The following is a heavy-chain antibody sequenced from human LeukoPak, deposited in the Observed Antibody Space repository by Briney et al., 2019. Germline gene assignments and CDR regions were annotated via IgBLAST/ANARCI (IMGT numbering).Heavy chain of an antibody. CDR2: IDGSGDTI. J-gene: IGHJ4*02. Sequence: GGSLRHSCATSGFTFNNYVMNWVRQAPGKGLEWVSYIDGSGDTIYYADSVKGRFTISRDNAKNSLDLQMNSLRDEDTAVYYCSRRFDCWGQGTLVTVSS. CDR1: GFTFNNYV. V-gene: IGHV3-48*02. CDR3: SRRFDC.